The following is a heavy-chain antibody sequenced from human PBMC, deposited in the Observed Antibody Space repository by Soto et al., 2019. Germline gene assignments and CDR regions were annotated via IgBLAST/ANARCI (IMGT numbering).Heavy chain of an antibody. CDR1: GGSISSGGYY. CDR3: ARAPSGSYYRGSWFDP. J-gene: IGHJ5*02. CDR2: IYYSGST. V-gene: IGHV4-31*02. Sequence: KTSETLSLTCTVSGGSISSGGYYWSWIRQHPGKGLEWIGYIYYSGSTYYNPSLKSRVTISVDTSKNQSSLKLSSVTAADTAVYYCARAPSGSYYRGSWFDPWGQGTLVTVSS. D-gene: IGHD3-10*01.